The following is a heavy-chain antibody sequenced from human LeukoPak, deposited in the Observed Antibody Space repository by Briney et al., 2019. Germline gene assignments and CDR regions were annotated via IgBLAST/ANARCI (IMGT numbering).Heavy chain of an antibody. CDR2: ISWNSGSI. Sequence: GGSLRLSCAASGFTFDDYAMHWVRQAPGKGLEWVSGISWNSGSIGYADSVKGRFTISGDNAKNSLYLQMNSLRAEDTALYYFAKDTDYGGSYPYFDYWGQGTLVTVSS. CDR1: GFTFDDYA. CDR3: AKDTDYGGSYPYFDY. V-gene: IGHV3-9*01. D-gene: IGHD4-23*01. J-gene: IGHJ4*02.